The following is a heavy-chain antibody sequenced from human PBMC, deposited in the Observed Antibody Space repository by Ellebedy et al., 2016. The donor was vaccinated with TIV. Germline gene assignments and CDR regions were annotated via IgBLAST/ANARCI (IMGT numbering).Heavy chain of an antibody. J-gene: IGHJ5*02. CDR3: ARDVWGGGWA. D-gene: IGHD6-19*01. CDR2: ISYSSSTI. V-gene: IGHV3-48*04. CDR1: GFTFSNYN. Sequence: GESLKISCAASGFTFSNYNMNWVRQAPGKGLEWVSYISYSSSTIYYADSVKGRFTISRDNAKNSVYLQLSSLGAEDTAVYYCARDVWGGGWAWGQGTPVTVSS.